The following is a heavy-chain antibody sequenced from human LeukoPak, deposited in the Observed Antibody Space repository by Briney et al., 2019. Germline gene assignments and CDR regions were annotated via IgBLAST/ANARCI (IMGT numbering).Heavy chain of an antibody. J-gene: IGHJ4*02. CDR2: MSSSGSII. D-gene: IGHD6-6*01. CDR3: ARAPQFSSVDY. V-gene: IGHV3-11*01. CDR1: GFTFSDYY. Sequence: GGSLRLSCVASGFTFSDYYMTWIRQAPGKGLECVSYMSSSGSIISYTDSVKGRFTISRDKAKNALHLQMNSLRAEDTAVYYCARAPQFSSVDYWGQGTLVTVSS.